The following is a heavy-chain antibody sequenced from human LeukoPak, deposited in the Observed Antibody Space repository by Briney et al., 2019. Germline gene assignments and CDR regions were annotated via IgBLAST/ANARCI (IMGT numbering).Heavy chain of an antibody. CDR2: ISSSSSYI. D-gene: IGHD5-12*01. J-gene: IGHJ4*02. CDR1: GFTFSSYS. CDR3: AKVSMAYSGYDYTD. V-gene: IGHV3-21*04. Sequence: GGSLRLSCAASGFTFSSYSMNWVRQAPGKGLEWVSSISSSSSYIYYADSVKGRFTISRDNSKNTLYLQMNSLRAEDTAVYYCAKVSMAYSGYDYTDWGQGTLVTVSS.